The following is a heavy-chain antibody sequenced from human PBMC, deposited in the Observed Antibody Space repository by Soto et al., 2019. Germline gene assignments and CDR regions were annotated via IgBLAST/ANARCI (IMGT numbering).Heavy chain of an antibody. V-gene: IGHV3-7*01. CDR2: INQDGSEK. CDR3: SRSLDS. J-gene: IGHJ4*02. CDR1: GFTLSSYW. Sequence: PWGSLRLSCASSGFTLSSYWMDWVRQTPGKGLDWVANINQDGSEKNYVDCVKGRFTIYRENAKNSLYLQMSSLTAEDSALYYCSRSLDSWGQGTLVTVSS.